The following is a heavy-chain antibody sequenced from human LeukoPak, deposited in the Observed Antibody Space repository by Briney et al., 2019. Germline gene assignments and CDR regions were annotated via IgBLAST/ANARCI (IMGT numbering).Heavy chain of an antibody. CDR1: GGSISSSSYY. D-gene: IGHD1-26*01. CDR3: AREGGRAGGDV. CDR2: IYYSGST. V-gene: IGHV4-39*07. Sequence: PSETLSLTCTVSGGSISSSSYYWGWIRQPPGKGLEWIGSIYYSGSTTYNPSLKSRLTISVDTSKNQFSLRLSSLTAADTAVYYCAREGGRAGGDVWGKGTTVTVSS. J-gene: IGHJ6*04.